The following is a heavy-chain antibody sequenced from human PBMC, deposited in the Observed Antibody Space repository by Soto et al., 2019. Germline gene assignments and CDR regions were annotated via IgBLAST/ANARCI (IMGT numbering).Heavy chain of an antibody. Sequence: QVQLVQSGTEVKKPGASVKVSCKASGYTFTDSHIHWVRQASGQGLEWLGWINPKTGDTNYPQKFQGRITMTGDTSMITAYMELTNLTSYDTAVYYCERDPPRYFTSSPEGAGLWGQGTLVTVSS. CDR3: ERDPPRYFTSSPEGAGL. V-gene: IGHV1-2*02. D-gene: IGHD2-21*01. CDR2: INPKTGDT. J-gene: IGHJ4*02. CDR1: GYTFTDSH.